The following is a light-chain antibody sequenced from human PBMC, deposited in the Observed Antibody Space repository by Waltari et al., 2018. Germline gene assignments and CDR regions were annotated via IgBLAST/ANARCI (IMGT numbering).Light chain of an antibody. V-gene: IGKV3-15*01. CDR2: GAS. J-gene: IGKJ3*01. Sequence: EIVLTQSPATLSVSPGESATLSCRASQSVRTNLAWYQQKPGQAPRLLIYGASNRATGIPAGFSGSGFWTEFTLTIRSLQSEDFALYHCQQYNHWPPEFTFGPGTKVDIK. CDR1: QSVRTN. CDR3: QQYNHWPPEFT.